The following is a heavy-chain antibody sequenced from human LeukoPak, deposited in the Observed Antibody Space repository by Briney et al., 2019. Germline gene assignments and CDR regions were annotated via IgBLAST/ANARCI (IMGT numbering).Heavy chain of an antibody. J-gene: IGHJ4*02. CDR3: AKDRPLGIDFDY. V-gene: IGHV3-30-3*01. Sequence: GGSLRLSCAASGFTFSSYAMHWVRQAPGKGLEWVAVTSYDGSNKYYADSVKGRFTISRDNSKNTPYLQMNSLRAEDTAVYYCAKDRPLGIDFDYWGQGTLVTVSS. CDR2: TSYDGSNK. CDR1: GFTFSSYA. D-gene: IGHD1-1*01.